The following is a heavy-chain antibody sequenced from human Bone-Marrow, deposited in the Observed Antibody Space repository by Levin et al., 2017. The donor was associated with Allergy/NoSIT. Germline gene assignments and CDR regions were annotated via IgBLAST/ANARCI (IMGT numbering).Heavy chain of an antibody. Sequence: GGSLRLSCSASGFRFADYGMHWVRQGPDKGLEWVALISYDGTTKHYGDSVKGRFTIARDNSENMLYLQMNWLRGEDTALYFCVKDPRTKDYMFTGYHKYYFDHWGQGVHVAVSS. CDR3: VKDPRTKDYMFTGYHKYYFDH. CDR1: GFRFADYG. D-gene: IGHD3-9*01. CDR2: ISYDGTTK. V-gene: IGHV3-30*13. J-gene: IGHJ4*02.